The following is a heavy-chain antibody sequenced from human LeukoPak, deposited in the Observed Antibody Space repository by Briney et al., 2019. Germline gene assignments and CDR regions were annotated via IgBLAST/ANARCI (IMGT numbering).Heavy chain of an antibody. V-gene: IGHV3-21*01. CDR3: ARDALEPFSY. J-gene: IGHJ4*02. Sequence: GGSLRLSCAASGFTFSSYAMSWVRQAPGKGLEWVSSISSSSSYIYYADSVKGRFTISRDNAKNSLYLQMNSLRAEDTAVYYCARDALEPFSYWGQGTLVTVSS. D-gene: IGHD3-3*02. CDR1: GFTFSSYA. CDR2: ISSSSSYI.